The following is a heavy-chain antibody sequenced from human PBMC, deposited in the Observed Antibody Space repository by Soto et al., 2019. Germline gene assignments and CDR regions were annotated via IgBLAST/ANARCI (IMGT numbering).Heavy chain of an antibody. CDR2: INHSGST. Sequence: SETLSLTCAVYGGSFSDYYWTWIRQPPGKGLELIGEINHSGSTNYNPSLKSRVTISVDTSKNQFSLKLSSVTAADSAVYFCARDRVLGITGTEAYYYYTMDVWGQGATVTVSS. J-gene: IGHJ6*02. CDR3: ARDRVLGITGTEAYYYYTMDV. V-gene: IGHV4-34*01. CDR1: GGSFSDYY. D-gene: IGHD1-7*01.